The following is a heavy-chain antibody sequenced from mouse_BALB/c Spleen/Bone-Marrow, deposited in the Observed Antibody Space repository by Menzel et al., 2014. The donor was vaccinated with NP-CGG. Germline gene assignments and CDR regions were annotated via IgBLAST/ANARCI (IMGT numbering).Heavy chain of an antibody. V-gene: IGHV1-4*01. CDR3: TIRYYAMDY. J-gene: IGHJ4*01. D-gene: IGHD1-1*01. CDR2: IIPNSGYS. Sequence: QFQLQQSGAELARPGASVKMSCQASGYTFTRYTMHWEKKRPGQGLEWIGYIIPNSGYSNYNQKFKDKATLTADKSSSTAYMQLSSLTSEDSAVYYCTIRYYAMDYWGQGTSVTGSS. CDR1: GYTFTRYT.